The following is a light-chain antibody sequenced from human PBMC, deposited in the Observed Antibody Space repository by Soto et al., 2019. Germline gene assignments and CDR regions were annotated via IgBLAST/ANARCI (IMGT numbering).Light chain of an antibody. Sequence: IGVSECPAALSLSPGERATLSCWASQSVSSNYLAWYQQKPGQAPRLLIYGASNRATGIPDRFSGSGSGTDFTLTISRLEPEDFAVYYCQQHGSSPLTFGGGTKVDNK. J-gene: IGKJ4*02. V-gene: IGKV3-20*01. CDR2: GAS. CDR1: QSVSSNY. CDR3: QQHGSSPLT.